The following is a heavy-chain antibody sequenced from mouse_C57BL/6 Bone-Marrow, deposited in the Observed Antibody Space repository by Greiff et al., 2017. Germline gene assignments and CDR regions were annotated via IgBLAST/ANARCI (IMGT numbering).Heavy chain of an antibody. CDR2: IDPETGGT. Sequence: QVQLQQSGAELVRPGASVTLSCKASGYTFTDYEMHWVKQTPVHGLEWIGAIDPETGGTAYNQKFKGKAILTADKSSSTAYMELRSLTSEDSAVYYCTRSPYDYGKYYFDYWGQGTTLTVSS. J-gene: IGHJ2*01. V-gene: IGHV1-15*01. D-gene: IGHD2-4*01. CDR3: TRSPYDYGKYYFDY. CDR1: GYTFTDYE.